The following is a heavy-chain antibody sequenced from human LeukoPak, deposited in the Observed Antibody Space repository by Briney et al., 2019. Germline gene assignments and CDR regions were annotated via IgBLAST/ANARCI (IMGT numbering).Heavy chain of an antibody. CDR2: IYTSGST. V-gene: IGHV4-4*07. J-gene: IGHJ3*02. D-gene: IGHD2-15*01. CDR3: ARDPPRGWDAFDI. Sequence: PSETLSLTCTVSGRSISSYYWSWIRQPAGKGLEWIGRIYTSGSTNYNPSLKSRVTMSVDTSKNQFSLKLSSVTAADTAVYYCARDPPRGWDAFDIRGRGTMVTVSS. CDR1: GRSISSYY.